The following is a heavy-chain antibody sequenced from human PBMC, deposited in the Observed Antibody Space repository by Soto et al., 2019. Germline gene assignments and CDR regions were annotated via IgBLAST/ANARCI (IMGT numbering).Heavy chain of an antibody. CDR3: ARTPSSWFDYYYGMDV. CDR1: GYTFTGYY. D-gene: IGHD6-13*01. J-gene: IGHJ6*02. Sequence: VASVKVSCKASGYTFTGYYMHWVRQAPGQGLEWMGWINPNSGGTNYAQKFQGWVTMTRDTSISTAYMELSRLRSDDTAVYYCARTPSSWFDYYYGMDVWGQGTTVTVSS. CDR2: INPNSGGT. V-gene: IGHV1-2*04.